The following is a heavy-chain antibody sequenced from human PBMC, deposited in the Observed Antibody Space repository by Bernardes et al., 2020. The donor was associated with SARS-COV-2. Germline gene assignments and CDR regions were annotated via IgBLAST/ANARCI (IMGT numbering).Heavy chain of an antibody. CDR1: GFTFSRYW. CDR2: INQDGSEK. J-gene: IGHJ4*02. V-gene: IGHV3-7*04. Sequence: GSLRLPCAASGFTFSRYWMSWVRQAPGKGLEWVANINQDGSEKYYVDSVKGRFTISRDNAKNSLYLQMNSLRAEDTAVYYCARDIHTYGASYFDYWGQGTLVTVSS. D-gene: IGHD5-18*01. CDR3: ARDIHTYGASYFDY.